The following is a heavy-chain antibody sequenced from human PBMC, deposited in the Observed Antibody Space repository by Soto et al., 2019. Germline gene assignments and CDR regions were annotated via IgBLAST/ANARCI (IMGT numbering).Heavy chain of an antibody. Sequence: PSETLSLTCTVSGGSISGHYWSWIRQPAGKGLEWIGRFYTSGRINYNPSLKSRLTMSVDTSKNQFSLRLNSVTAADTAVYYCATAFGGDEYFPNWGQGTLVTVS. D-gene: IGHD4-17*01. J-gene: IGHJ1*01. V-gene: IGHV4-4*07. CDR1: GGSISGHY. CDR3: ATAFGGDEYFPN. CDR2: FYTSGRI.